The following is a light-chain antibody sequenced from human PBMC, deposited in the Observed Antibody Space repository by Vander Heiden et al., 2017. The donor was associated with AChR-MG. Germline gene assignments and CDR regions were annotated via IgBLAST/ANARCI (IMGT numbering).Light chain of an antibody. V-gene: IGKV3D-20*01. CDR2: DTF. CDR3: QQDCSSPIT. J-gene: IGKJ5*01. CDR1: QRVNRFY. Sequence: EIVLTQSPATLSLSPGDSATLSCEASQRVNRFYVAWFQQKPSLAPRLLIYDTFTRATGIPDRFSDSGSGTDFTLPISRLEPEDFAVYYCQQDCSSPITFGQGTRVEIK.